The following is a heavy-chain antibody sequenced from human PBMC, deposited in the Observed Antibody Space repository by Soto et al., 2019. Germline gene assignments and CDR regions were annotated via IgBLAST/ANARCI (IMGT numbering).Heavy chain of an antibody. Sequence: PSDTLSLTCAVSGGSISIGGYSWSWIRQPPGKGLEWIGYIYHSGSTYYNPSLKSRVTISVDRSKNQFSLKLSSVTAADTAVYYCARAYYDRSGYAVDPWGQGTLVTVSS. V-gene: IGHV4-30-2*01. J-gene: IGHJ5*02. CDR1: GGSISIGGYS. CDR2: IYHSGST. CDR3: ARAYYDRSGYAVDP. D-gene: IGHD3-22*01.